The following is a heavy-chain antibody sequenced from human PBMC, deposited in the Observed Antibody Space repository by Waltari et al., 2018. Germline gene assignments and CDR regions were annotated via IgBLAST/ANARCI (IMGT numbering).Heavy chain of an antibody. J-gene: IGHJ4*02. V-gene: IGHV3-48*03. D-gene: IGHD6-19*01. CDR3: ASGWYYFGS. CDR2: ITTSGNTR. CDR1: GFPFGCRE. Sequence: DVQLVESGGGLVQPGGSLRLSCAASGFPFGCREMNWVRQAPGKGLEWISYITTSGNTRYYADSVKGRFTISRDNGENSLYLQMNSLRAEDTAVYYCASGWYYFGSWGQGTLVTVSS.